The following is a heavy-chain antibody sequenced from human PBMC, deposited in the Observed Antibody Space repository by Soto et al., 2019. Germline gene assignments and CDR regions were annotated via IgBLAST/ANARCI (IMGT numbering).Heavy chain of an antibody. Sequence: EVQLLESGGGLVQPGGSLRLSCAASGFTFSSCGMNWVRQAPGKGLEWGSTISGSDGSTYYADSVKGRFTTSRDNSKNTLYLQMNSLRAEDTAVYYCAKEGLSSLYFFDYWGQGTLVTVSS. CDR3: AKEGLSSLYFFDY. J-gene: IGHJ4*02. CDR2: ISGSDGST. CDR1: GFTFSSCG. D-gene: IGHD2-8*01. V-gene: IGHV3-23*01.